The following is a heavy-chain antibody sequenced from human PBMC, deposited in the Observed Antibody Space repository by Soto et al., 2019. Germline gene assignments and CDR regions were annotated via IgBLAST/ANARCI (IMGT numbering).Heavy chain of an antibody. J-gene: IGHJ4*02. V-gene: IGHV3-74*01. CDR1: GFTFSSYW. Sequence: PVGSLRLSCAASGFTFSSYWMHWVRQAPGKGLVWVSRINSDGSSTSYADSVKGRYTISRDNAKNTLYLQMNSLRAEDTAVYYCARAGDSSGYYSFDHWGQGTLVPVSS. CDR3: ARAGDSSGYYSFDH. CDR2: INSDGSST. D-gene: IGHD3-22*01.